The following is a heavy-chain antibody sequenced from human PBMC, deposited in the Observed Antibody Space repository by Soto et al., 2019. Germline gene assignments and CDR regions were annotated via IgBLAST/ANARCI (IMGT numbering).Heavy chain of an antibody. CDR3: ARSVSSSWGGGWFDP. D-gene: IGHD6-13*01. CDR1: GYTFTSYG. J-gene: IGHJ5*02. V-gene: IGHV1-18*01. CDR2: ISAYHGNT. Sequence: QVQLVQSGAEVKKPGASVKVSCKASGYTFTSYGISWVRQAPGQELEWMGWISAYHGNTNYAQKLQGRVTMTTDTSTSTAYMELRSLSSDVTAVYYCARSVSSSWGGGWFDPWGQGTLVTVSS.